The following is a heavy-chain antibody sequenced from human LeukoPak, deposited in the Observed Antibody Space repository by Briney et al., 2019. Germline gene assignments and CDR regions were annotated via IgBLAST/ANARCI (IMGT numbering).Heavy chain of an antibody. J-gene: IGHJ3*02. Sequence: SETLSLSCTVSGGSISGYYWNWIRQPPGKGLEWIGYIDYGGGTNYNPSLKSRVTISIDTSKNQFSLRLTSVTAADSAVYYCARPGIGGAFDIWGQGTMVTVFS. V-gene: IGHV4-59*01. CDR2: IDYGGGT. CDR3: ARPGIGGAFDI. CDR1: GGSISGYY. D-gene: IGHD3-3*01.